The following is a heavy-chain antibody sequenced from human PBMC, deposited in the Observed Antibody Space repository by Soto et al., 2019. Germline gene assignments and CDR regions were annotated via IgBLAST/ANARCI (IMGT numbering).Heavy chain of an antibody. Sequence: SVKVSCKASGGTFSSYAISWVRQAPGQGLEWMGGIIPIFGTANYAQKFQGRVTITADESTSTAYMELSSLRSEDTAVYYCAREAAAGLYYYYGMDVWGQGTTVTVSS. CDR1: GGTFSSYA. V-gene: IGHV1-69*13. CDR3: AREAAAGLYYYYGMDV. CDR2: IIPIFGTA. J-gene: IGHJ6*02. D-gene: IGHD6-13*01.